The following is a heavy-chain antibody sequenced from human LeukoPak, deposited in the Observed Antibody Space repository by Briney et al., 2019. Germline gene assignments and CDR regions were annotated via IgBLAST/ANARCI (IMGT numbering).Heavy chain of an antibody. Sequence: SETLSLTCAVYGGSFSDYYWSWIRRPPGKGLEWIGEINHSGSTNYNPSLKSRVTVSVDTSKNQFSLKLSSVTAADTAVYYCARTFYYDSSGYYYAYWGQGTLVTVSS. J-gene: IGHJ4*02. V-gene: IGHV4-34*01. CDR3: ARTFYYDSSGYYYAY. D-gene: IGHD3-22*01. CDR2: INHSGST. CDR1: GGSFSDYY.